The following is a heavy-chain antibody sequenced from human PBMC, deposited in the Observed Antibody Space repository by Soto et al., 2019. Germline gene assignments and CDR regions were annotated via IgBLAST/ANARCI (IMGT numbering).Heavy chain of an antibody. J-gene: IGHJ4*02. V-gene: IGHV4-34*01. CDR2: INHSRST. Sequence: SETLSLTCAVYGGSFSGYYWTWIRQPPGTGLEWIGEINHSRSTNYNPSHKSRVTISIDTSKNQLYLKLTTVSAADTAVYYCARDKITGLFDYWGQGTLVTVSS. CDR3: ARDKITGLFDY. D-gene: IGHD2-8*02. CDR1: GGSFSGYY.